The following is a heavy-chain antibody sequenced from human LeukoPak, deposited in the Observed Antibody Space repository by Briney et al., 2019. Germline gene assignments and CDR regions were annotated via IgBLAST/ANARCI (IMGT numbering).Heavy chain of an antibody. V-gene: IGHV4-38-2*02. D-gene: IGHD2-15*01. CDR2: IFHSGDT. Sequence: SETLSLTCSVSGDSITTDYYWGWIRQPPGKGLEWIASIFHSGDTYYNPSLTSRLTMSVDTSKNQFSLKLTSLTAADTAVYYCARDRLGGFGNWGQGTLVTVSS. J-gene: IGHJ4*02. CDR1: GDSITTDYY. CDR3: ARDRLGGFGN.